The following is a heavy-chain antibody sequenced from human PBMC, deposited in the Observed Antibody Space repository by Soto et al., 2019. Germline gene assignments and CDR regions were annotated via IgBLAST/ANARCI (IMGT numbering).Heavy chain of an antibody. J-gene: IGHJ4*02. CDR2: IKQDGSEK. Sequence: GGSLRLSCAASGFTFSSHWMSWVRQAPGEGLEWVANIKQDGSEKNYVDSVKGRFTISRDNAKNSLYLQMDSLRVEDTAVYYCARDWRDGYNYCFDYWGQGTLVTVSS. D-gene: IGHD5-12*01. CDR1: GFTFSSHW. CDR3: ARDWRDGYNYCFDY. V-gene: IGHV3-7*05.